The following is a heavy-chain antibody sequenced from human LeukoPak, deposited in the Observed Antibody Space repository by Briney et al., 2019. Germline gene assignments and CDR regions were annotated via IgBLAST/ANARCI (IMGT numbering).Heavy chain of an antibody. CDR1: GYPIGSGYY. Sequence: TSETLSLTCTVSGYPIGSGYYWGWIRQPPGKGLEWIGGIYHRGSTYYNPSLKSRVTISVDTSKNQFSLKLNSVTAADTAVYYCARYRNCGSDCYDAFDIWGQGTMVTVSS. CDR2: IYHRGST. D-gene: IGHD2-21*02. V-gene: IGHV4-38-2*02. J-gene: IGHJ3*02. CDR3: ARYRNCGSDCYDAFDI.